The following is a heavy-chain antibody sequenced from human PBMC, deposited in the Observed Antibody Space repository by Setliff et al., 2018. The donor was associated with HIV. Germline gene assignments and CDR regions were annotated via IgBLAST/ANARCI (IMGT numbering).Heavy chain of an antibody. CDR2: IYWNDDD. CDR1: GFSLSTSGVG. J-gene: IGHJ4*02. Sequence: SGPTLVNPTQTLTLTCTFSGFSLSTSGVGVGRIRQPPGKALEWLVLIYWNDDDRYSPSLKCRLTITKDISKNQVALTMTNMDPVDTATYYCAHSRMPYYDFWSGYPPFDYWGQGALVTVS. V-gene: IGHV2-5*01. CDR3: AHSRMPYYDFWSGYPPFDY. D-gene: IGHD3-3*01.